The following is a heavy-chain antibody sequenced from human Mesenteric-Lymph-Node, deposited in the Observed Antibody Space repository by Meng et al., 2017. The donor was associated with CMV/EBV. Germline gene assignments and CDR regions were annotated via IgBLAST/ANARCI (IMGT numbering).Heavy chain of an antibody. CDR3: ARRTRFLEWSTIYGMDV. D-gene: IGHD3-3*01. CDR1: GFTLTSYW. V-gene: IGHV3-74*01. CDR2: INTDGGVT. J-gene: IGHJ6*02. Sequence: SCAASGFTLTSYWMHWVRQAPGKGLVWVSRINTDGGVTTYSDAVKGRFTISRDTARNTLYLQMNSLRAEDTALYYCARRTRFLEWSTIYGMDVWGQGTTVPSP.